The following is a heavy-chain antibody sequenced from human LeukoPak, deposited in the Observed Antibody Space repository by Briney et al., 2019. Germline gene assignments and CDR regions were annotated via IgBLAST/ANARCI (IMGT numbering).Heavy chain of an antibody. J-gene: IGHJ4*02. Sequence: PSQTLSLTCTVSGGSVSSGDYYWSWIRQPPGQGLEWLGYILYSGSTYYNPSLKSRLTISVDTSKSQFSLRLSSVTAADTAVYYCASSTVTNMGFDYWGQGTLVTVSS. CDR2: ILYSGST. V-gene: IGHV4-30-4*01. CDR3: ASSTVTNMGFDY. D-gene: IGHD4-17*01. CDR1: GGSVSSGDYY.